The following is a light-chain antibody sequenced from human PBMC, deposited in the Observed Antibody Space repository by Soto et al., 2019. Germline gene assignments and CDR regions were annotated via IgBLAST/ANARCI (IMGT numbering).Light chain of an antibody. V-gene: IGLV1-44*01. CDR1: SSNIGSNS. CDR3: AAWDDSLNGYV. CDR2: SNN. Sequence: QSVLTQPPSASGTPGQRVTISCSGSSSNIGSNSVSWYQQLPGTAPKLLIYSNNQRPSGVPDRFSGSKSGTSASLAISGLQSGDEADYYCAAWDDSLNGYVFGTRSKVTVL. J-gene: IGLJ1*01.